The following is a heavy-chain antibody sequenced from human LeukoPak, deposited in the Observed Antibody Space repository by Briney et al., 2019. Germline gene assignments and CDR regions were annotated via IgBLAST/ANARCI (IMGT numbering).Heavy chain of an antibody. Sequence: SETLSLTCAVHGGSFSGYYWTWIRQPPGKGLEWIGEVIHSGTTNYTPSPKSRITISVDTSKNQFSLRLSSVTAADTAVYYCARGPYYFDSTSVDYWGQGTLVTVSS. V-gene: IGHV4-34*01. CDR2: VIHSGTT. J-gene: IGHJ4*02. CDR3: ARGPYYFDSTSVDY. CDR1: GGSFSGYY. D-gene: IGHD2/OR15-2a*01.